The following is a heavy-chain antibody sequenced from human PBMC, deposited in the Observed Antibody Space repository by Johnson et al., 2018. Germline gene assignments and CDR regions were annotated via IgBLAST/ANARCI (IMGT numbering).Heavy chain of an antibody. Sequence: VQLVESGGGLVQPGGSLRLSCAASGFDFKNYWMHWVRQVPGKGLEWVSRLNSDGSSRHHADSVRGRFTISRDNAKKPLYLQMNRMRAEASAVYYCARDKEAAYGDCVRPSRFDPWGQGTLVNVSS. CDR1: GFDFKNYW. CDR3: ARDKEAAYGDCVRPSRFDP. J-gene: IGHJ5*02. V-gene: IGHV3-74*02. D-gene: IGHD4-17*01. CDR2: LNSDGSSR.